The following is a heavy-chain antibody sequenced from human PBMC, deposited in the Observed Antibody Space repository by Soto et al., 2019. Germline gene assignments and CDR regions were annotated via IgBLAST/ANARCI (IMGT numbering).Heavy chain of an antibody. D-gene: IGHD3-16*01. CDR3: ARGGGGGALFAPNWFDP. Sequence: GGSLRLSCAASGFTFSSYWMSWVRQAPGKGLEWVANIKQDGSEKYYVDSVKGRFTISRDNAKNSLYLQMNSLRAEDTAVYYCARGGGGGALFAPNWFDPWGQGTLVTVSS. J-gene: IGHJ5*02. CDR2: IKQDGSEK. V-gene: IGHV3-7*01. CDR1: GFTFSSYW.